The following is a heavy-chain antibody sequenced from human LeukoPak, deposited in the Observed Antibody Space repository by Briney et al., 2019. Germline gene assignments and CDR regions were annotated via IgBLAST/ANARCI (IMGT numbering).Heavy chain of an antibody. Sequence: PGGSLRLSCAASGFTFDDYGMSWVRQAPGKGLEWVSGTNWNGGSTGYADSVKGRFTISRDNAKNSLYLQMNSLRAEGTALYYCARDLEGYCSGGSCYSFHYFDYWGQGTLVTVSS. J-gene: IGHJ4*02. CDR2: TNWNGGST. V-gene: IGHV3-20*04. D-gene: IGHD2-15*01. CDR1: GFTFDDYG. CDR3: ARDLEGYCSGGSCYSFHYFDY.